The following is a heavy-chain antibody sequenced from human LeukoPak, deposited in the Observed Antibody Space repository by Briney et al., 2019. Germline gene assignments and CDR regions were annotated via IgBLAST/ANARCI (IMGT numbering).Heavy chain of an antibody. J-gene: IGHJ4*02. CDR3: ARVPNPYYYGSSGYLDY. CDR1: GGSFSGYY. D-gene: IGHD3-22*01. CDR2: INHSGST. Sequence: SETLSLTCAVYGGSFSGYYWSWIRQPPGKGLEWIGEINHSGSTNYNPSLKSRVTTSVDTSKNQFSLKLSSVTAADTAVYYCARVPNPYYYGSSGYLDYWGQGTLVTVSS. V-gene: IGHV4-34*01.